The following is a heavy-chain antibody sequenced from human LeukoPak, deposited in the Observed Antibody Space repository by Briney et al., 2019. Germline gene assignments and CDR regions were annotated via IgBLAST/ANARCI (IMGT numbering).Heavy chain of an antibody. D-gene: IGHD3-22*01. V-gene: IGHV3-48*03. Sequence: GGSLRLSCAASGFTFSSYEMNWVRQAPGKGLEWVSYISSSGSTIYYADSVKGRFTISRDNAKNSLYLQMNSLRAEDTAVYYCASGYYDSSGSPSHYWGQGTLVTVSS. J-gene: IGHJ4*02. CDR2: ISSSGSTI. CDR1: GFTFSSYE. CDR3: ASGYYDSSGSPSHY.